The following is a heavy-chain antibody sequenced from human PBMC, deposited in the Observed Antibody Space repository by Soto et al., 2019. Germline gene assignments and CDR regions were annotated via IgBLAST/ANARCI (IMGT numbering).Heavy chain of an antibody. J-gene: IGHJ6*02. Sequence: QLQMQESGPGLVNPSETLSLTCTVSGGSISSDSYYWGWIRQPPGKGLEWIGEIYYSGNTYYNPSLQDRLTLSVGTSKNQFSLQLTSVTAADTAVYYCARHPVSYSSTPDVWGQGTTVTVSS. CDR2: IYYSGNT. CDR1: GGSISSDSYY. D-gene: IGHD6-13*01. V-gene: IGHV4-39*01. CDR3: ARHPVSYSSTPDV.